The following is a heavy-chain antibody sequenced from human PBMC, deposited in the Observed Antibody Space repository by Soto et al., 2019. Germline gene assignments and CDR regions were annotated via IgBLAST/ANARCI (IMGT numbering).Heavy chain of an antibody. CDR1: GYTFTTYY. Sequence: GASLKVSCKASGYTFTTYYMHWVRQAPGQGLEWMGWISAYNGNTNYAQKLQGRVTMTTDTSTSTAYMELRSLRSDDTAVYYCARDSPPPREWGQGTLVTVSS. V-gene: IGHV1-18*04. CDR3: ARDSPPPRE. J-gene: IGHJ4*02. CDR2: ISAYNGNT.